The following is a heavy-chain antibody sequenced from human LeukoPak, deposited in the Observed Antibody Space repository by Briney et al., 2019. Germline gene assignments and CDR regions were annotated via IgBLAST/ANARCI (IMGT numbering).Heavy chain of an antibody. V-gene: IGHV3-11*03. CDR3: AAGTAADF. D-gene: IGHD6-13*01. Sequence: GGSLRLSCIVSGIPFSDYYMNWIRQAPGKGLEWISYISSSSSYSDYADSVKGRFTISRDNAKSALYLQLSSLRLEGTAVYYCAAGTAADFWGQGTLVTVSS. J-gene: IGHJ4*02. CDR1: GIPFSDYY. CDR2: ISSSSSYS.